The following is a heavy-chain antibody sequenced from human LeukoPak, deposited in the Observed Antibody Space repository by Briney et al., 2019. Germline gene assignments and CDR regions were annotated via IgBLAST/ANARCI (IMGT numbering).Heavy chain of an antibody. CDR2: IYYSGST. CDR1: GGSISSYY. J-gene: IGHJ4*02. CDR3: ARQVGYCSSTSCYHFDY. Sequence: PSETLSLTCTVSGGSISSYYWSWIRQPPGKGLEWIGYIYYSGSTNYNPSLKSRVTISVDTSKNQFSLKLSSVTAADTAVYYCARQVGYCSSTSCYHFDYWGQGTLVIVSS. D-gene: IGHD2-2*01. V-gene: IGHV4-59*08.